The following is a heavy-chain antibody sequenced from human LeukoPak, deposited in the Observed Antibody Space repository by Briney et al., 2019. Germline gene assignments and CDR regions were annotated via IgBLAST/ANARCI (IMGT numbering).Heavy chain of an antibody. CDR1: GFTFSSYA. CDR3: AKVFHAAMCFDY. Sequence: PGGSLRLSCAASGFTFSSYAMSWVRQAPGKGLEWVSAISGSGGSTYYADSVKGRFTISRDNSKNTLYLQLNSLRAEDTAVYYCAKVFHAAMCFDYWGQGTLVTVSS. CDR2: ISGSGGST. V-gene: IGHV3-23*01. J-gene: IGHJ4*02. D-gene: IGHD2-2*01.